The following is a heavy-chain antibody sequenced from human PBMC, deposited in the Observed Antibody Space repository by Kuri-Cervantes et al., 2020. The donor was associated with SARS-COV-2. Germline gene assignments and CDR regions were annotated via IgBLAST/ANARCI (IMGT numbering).Heavy chain of an antibody. J-gene: IGHJ6*03. Sequence: GGSLRLSCAASGFTFSSYAMHWVRQAPGKGLEWVSVIRDRGDNTYYAESVKGRFTISRDNAKNTLYLHMNNLGPEDTAVYFCAKGGEFGDFFNSDYSYYIDVWSKGTTVTVSS. V-gene: IGHV3-23*01. D-gene: IGHD4-17*01. CDR3: AKGGEFGDFFNSDYSYYIDV. CDR2: IRDRGDNT. CDR1: GFTFSSYA.